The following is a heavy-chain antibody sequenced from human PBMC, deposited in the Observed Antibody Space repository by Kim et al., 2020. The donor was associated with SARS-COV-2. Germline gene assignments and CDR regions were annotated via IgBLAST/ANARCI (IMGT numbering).Heavy chain of an antibody. CDR1: GFSLSTRGVG. D-gene: IGHD1-20*01. CDR3: AHRLGIIGGMKNDY. J-gene: IGHJ4*01. Sequence: SGPTLVKPTQTLTLTCTFSGFSLSTRGVGVGWIRQPPGKALEWLALIYWDDDKRYSPSLKSRLTITKDTSKNQVVLTMTNMDPVDTATYYCAHRLGIIGGMKNDYWGHGTLVTVSS. CDR2: IYWDDDK. V-gene: IGHV2-5*02.